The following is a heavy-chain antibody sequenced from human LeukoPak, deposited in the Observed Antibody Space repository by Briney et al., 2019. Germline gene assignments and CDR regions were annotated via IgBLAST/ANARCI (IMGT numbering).Heavy chain of an antibody. Sequence: PGGSLRLSCAASGFTFSSYSMNSVRQAPGKGLEWISYISSSSSTIYYADSVKGRFTISRDNAKNSLYLQMNSLRAEDTAVYYCARRLPWFGESYYYYYMDVWGKGTTVTVSS. V-gene: IGHV3-48*01. CDR2: ISSSSSTI. CDR3: ARRLPWFGESYYYYYMDV. D-gene: IGHD3-10*01. CDR1: GFTFSSYS. J-gene: IGHJ6*03.